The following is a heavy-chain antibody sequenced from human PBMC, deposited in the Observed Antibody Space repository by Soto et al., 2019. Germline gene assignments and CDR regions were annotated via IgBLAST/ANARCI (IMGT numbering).Heavy chain of an antibody. Sequence: SETLSLTCSVCGGSMSEYLWSWIRQSTGKGLEWIGYIYYLGSTDYNPSLKSRVTISVDTSKRQFSLRLTSVTAADTAVYYCARDGYDGSGSPYPAYWGPGTQVTVSS. CDR1: GGSMSEYL. CDR3: ARDGYDGSGSPYPAY. V-gene: IGHV4-59*13. J-gene: IGHJ4*02. D-gene: IGHD3-10*01. CDR2: IYYLGST.